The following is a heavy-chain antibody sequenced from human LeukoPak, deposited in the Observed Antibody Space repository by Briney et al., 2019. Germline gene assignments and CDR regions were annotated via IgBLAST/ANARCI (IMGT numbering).Heavy chain of an antibody. CDR3: AKGSNSSRPYYFDC. CDR1: GFTFSTYA. V-gene: IGHV3-23*01. J-gene: IGHJ4*02. D-gene: IGHD6-6*01. Sequence: GGSLRLSCTASGFTFSTYAMSWVRQAPGKGLEWFSAITGGGDDTYYADSVKGRFTISRDNSKNTLYLQMNSLRVEDTAVYYCAKGSNSSRPYYFDCWGQGALVTVSS. CDR2: ITGGGDDT.